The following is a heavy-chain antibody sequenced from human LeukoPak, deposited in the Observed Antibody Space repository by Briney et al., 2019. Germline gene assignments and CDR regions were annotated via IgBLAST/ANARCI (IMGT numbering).Heavy chain of an antibody. V-gene: IGHV1-69*04. CDR3: ASGRLSVDIGATTDY. J-gene: IGHJ4*02. D-gene: IGHD5-12*01. CDR2: IIPILGIA. CDR1: GGTFSSYA. Sequence: ASVKVSCKASGGTFSSYAISWVRQAPGQGLEWMGRIIPILGIANYAQKFQGRVTITADKSTSTAYMELSSLRSEDTAVYYCASGRLSVDIGATTDYWGQGTLVTVSS.